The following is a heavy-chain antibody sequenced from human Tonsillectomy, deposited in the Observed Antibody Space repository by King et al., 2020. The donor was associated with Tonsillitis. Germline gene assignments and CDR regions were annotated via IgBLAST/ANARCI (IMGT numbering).Heavy chain of an antibody. CDR1: GGTFSNYG. J-gene: IGHJ6*02. D-gene: IGHD3-10*01. Sequence: VQLVESGAEVKKPGSSVRLSCKASGGTFSNYGFNWIRQAPGQGLEWMGGIIPMFDTPIYGPKFQGRATITADEATTTLYMELTSLRSEDTAVYYCARDSASYYGSGSRNGMDVWGQGTTVIVSS. V-gene: IGHV1-69*01. CDR2: IIPMFDTP. CDR3: ARDSASYYGSGSRNGMDV.